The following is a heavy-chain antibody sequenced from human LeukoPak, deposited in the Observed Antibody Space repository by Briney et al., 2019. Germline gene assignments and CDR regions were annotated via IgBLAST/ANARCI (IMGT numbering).Heavy chain of an antibody. CDR1: GFTFSSYA. V-gene: IGHV3-23*01. Sequence: GGSLRLSCAASGFTFSSYAMSWVRQAPGKGLEWVSAIIGSGSSTYYADSVKGRFTISRDNPKNTLFLQMNSLRAEDTAVYYCAKDRAQQLVLDFWGQGTLVTVSS. D-gene: IGHD6-13*01. J-gene: IGHJ4*02. CDR2: IIGSGSST. CDR3: AKDRAQQLVLDF.